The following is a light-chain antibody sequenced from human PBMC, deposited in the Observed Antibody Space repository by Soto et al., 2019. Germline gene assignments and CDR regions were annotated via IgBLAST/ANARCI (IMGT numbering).Light chain of an antibody. CDR2: AAS. CDR3: QQSYNSPFT. J-gene: IGKJ3*01. CDR1: QSISNH. V-gene: IGKV1-39*01. Sequence: DIQMTQSPSSLSASVEDRVIITCRASQSISNHLNWYQQKPGKAPKLLIFAASSLQSGVPSRFSGSRSGPDFTLTISSLQPDDFATYYCQQSYNSPFTFGPGTKVDIK.